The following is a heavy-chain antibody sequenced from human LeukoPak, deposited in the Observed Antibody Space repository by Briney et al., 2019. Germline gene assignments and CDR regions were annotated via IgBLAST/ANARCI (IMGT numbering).Heavy chain of an antibody. J-gene: IGHJ5*02. Sequence: ASVKVSCKASGGTFSSYTISWVRQAPGQGLEWMGRIIPILGIANYAQKVQGRVTITADKSTSTAYMELSSLRSEDTAVHYCARDLLGVVVIAHNWFDPWGQGTLVTVSS. D-gene: IGHD2-21*01. V-gene: IGHV1-69*04. CDR2: IIPILGIA. CDR3: ARDLLGVVVIAHNWFDP. CDR1: GGTFSSYT.